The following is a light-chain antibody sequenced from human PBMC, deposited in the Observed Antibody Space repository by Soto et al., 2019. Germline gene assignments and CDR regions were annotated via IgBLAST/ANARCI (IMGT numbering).Light chain of an antibody. CDR3: QQYDGSFWT. CDR1: QSVPTNN. V-gene: IGKV3-20*01. CDR2: GAS. Sequence: IVFTQSPVTLSSSPGERATLSCRASQSVPTNNLAWYQQRPGQAPRLLIYGASLRATGIPDRFSGSGSGTDFTLTISRLEPEDLAVYYCQQYDGSFWTFGQGTKVDIK. J-gene: IGKJ1*01.